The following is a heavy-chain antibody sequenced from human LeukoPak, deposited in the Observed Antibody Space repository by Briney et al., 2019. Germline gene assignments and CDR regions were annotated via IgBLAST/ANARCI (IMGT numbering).Heavy chain of an antibody. J-gene: IGHJ4*01. Sequence: PGGSLRLSCAASRFTFSSYAMNWVRQAPGKGLEWVSTISGSGGSTFYADSVKGRFTISRDNSKNTLYLQMNSLRAEDTAVYYCAKVKCGGDCYDYFDYWGHGTLVTVSS. V-gene: IGHV3-23*01. CDR3: AKVKCGGDCYDYFDY. CDR1: RFTFSSYA. D-gene: IGHD2-21*02. CDR2: ISGSGGST.